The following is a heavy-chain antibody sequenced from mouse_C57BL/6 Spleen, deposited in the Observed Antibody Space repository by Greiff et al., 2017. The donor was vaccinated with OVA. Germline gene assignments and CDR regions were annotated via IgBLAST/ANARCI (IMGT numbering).Heavy chain of an antibody. J-gene: IGHJ1*03. V-gene: IGHV1-63*01. CDR2: IYPGGGYT. CDR3: ARVYYYGSSCEGDFDV. CDR1: GYTFTNYW. Sequence: QVHVKQSGAELVRPGTSVKMSCKASGYTFTNYWIGWAKQRPGQGLEWIGDIYPGGGYTNYNEKFKGKATLTADKSSSTAYMQFSSLTSEDSAISYCARVYYYGSSCEGDFDVWGTGTTVTVSS. D-gene: IGHD1-1*01.